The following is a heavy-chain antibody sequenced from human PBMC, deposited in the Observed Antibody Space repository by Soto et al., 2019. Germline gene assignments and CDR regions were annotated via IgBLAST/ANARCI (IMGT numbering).Heavy chain of an antibody. D-gene: IGHD1-7*01. J-gene: IGHJ4*02. CDR1: GVSFTSNNW. V-gene: IGHV4-4*02. CDR3: ASRDPGTSVDY. CDR2: IYRTGST. Sequence: SETPSLTCSVSGVSFTSNNWWTWVRQPPGQGLEWIGEIYRTGSTNYNPSLKSRVTISLDKSENQFSLKVTSLTAADTAVYYCASRDPGTSVDYWGQGTLVTVSS.